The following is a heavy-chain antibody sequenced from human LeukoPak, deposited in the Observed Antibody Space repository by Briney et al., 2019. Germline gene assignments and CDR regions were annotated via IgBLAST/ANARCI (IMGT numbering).Heavy chain of an antibody. CDR3: ARQRWGDFDY. J-gene: IGHJ4*02. D-gene: IGHD4-23*01. CDR1: GDSITSGTYY. Sequence: SQTLSLTCTVSGDSITSGTYYWSWIRQPAGKGLEWIGRIYTSGSTDYNPSLKSRVTISLDTSENQFSLKLTSVTAADTAVYYCARQRWGDFDYWGQGTLVTVSS. CDR2: IYTSGST. V-gene: IGHV4-61*02.